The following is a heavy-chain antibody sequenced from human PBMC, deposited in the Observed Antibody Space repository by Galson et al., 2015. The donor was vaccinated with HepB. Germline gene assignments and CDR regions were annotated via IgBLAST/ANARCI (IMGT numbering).Heavy chain of an antibody. CDR2: INTNNGNP. J-gene: IGHJ3*02. V-gene: IGHV7-4-1*02. CDR3: ARHHWAFDI. CDR1: RYIFTNYA. Sequence: SVKVSCKASRYIFTNYAMNWVRQAPGQGLEWMGWINTNNGNPTYAQGFTGRVVFSLDTSVSTAYLQINSLKAEDTAVYYCARHHWAFDICGQGTMVTVSS.